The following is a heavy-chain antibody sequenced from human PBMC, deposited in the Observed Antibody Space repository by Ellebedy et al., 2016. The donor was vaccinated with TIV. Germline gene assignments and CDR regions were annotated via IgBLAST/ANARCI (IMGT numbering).Heavy chain of an antibody. V-gene: IGHV3-23*01. CDR1: GFTFSSYA. CDR2: VNGGGLVI. J-gene: IGHJ4*02. CDR3: AKDSGKYGWNSEY. Sequence: GESLKISCAASGFTFSSYAMSWVRQAPGKGLEWVAGVNGGGLVIAYADSVKGRFTISRDNSKNTLYLQMNSLRAEDTAIYYCAKDSGKYGWNSEYWGQGTQVTVSS. D-gene: IGHD3-10*01.